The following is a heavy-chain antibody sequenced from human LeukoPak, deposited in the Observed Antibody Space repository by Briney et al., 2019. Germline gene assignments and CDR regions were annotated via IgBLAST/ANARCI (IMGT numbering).Heavy chain of an antibody. V-gene: IGHV5-51*01. CDR3: ARRDYFGSGSYSRGDWFDP. D-gene: IGHD3-10*01. CDR2: IYPGDSST. J-gene: IGHJ5*02. Sequence: GESLKISCKGSGYIFTSYWIGWVRQMPGKGLEWMGIIYPGDSSTRYSPSFQGQVTISADKSISTAYLQWSSLKASDTAMYYCARRDYFGSGSYSRGDWFDPWGQGTLVTVSS. CDR1: GYIFTSYW.